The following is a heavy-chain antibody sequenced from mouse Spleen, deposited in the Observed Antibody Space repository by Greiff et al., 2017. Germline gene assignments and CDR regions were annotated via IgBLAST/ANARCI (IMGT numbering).Heavy chain of an antibody. CDR3: ARWYSNYDAMDY. V-gene: IGHV1-81*01. J-gene: IGHJ4*01. CDR2: IYPRSGNT. Sequence: VKLMESGAELARPGASVKLSCKASGYTFTSYGISWVKQRTGQGLEWIGEIYPRSGNTYYNEKFKGKATLTADKSSSTAYMELRSLTSEDSAVYFCARWYSNYDAMDYWGQGTSVTVSS. CDR1: GYTFTSYG. D-gene: IGHD2-5*01.